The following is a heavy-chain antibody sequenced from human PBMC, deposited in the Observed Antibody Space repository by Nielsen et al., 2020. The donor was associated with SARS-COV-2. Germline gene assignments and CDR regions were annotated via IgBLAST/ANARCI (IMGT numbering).Heavy chain of an antibody. CDR3: ASLGYCSGGKCYQDY. Sequence: GGSLRLSCAASGFTFSNYGMHWVRQAPGKGLDWVAVIWAAGNNQFYSNSVKGRFTISRDNSRNTMFLEMNSLRAEDTALYYCASLGYCSGGKCYQDYWGQGTMVTVSS. V-gene: IGHV3-33*03. CDR1: GFTFSNYG. D-gene: IGHD2-15*01. J-gene: IGHJ4*02. CDR2: IWAAGNNQ.